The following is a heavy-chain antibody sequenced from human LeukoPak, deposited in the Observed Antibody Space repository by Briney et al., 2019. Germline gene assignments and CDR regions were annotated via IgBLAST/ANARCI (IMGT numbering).Heavy chain of an antibody. CDR1: GGTFSSYA. CDR3: ARELEYYDSSGFAFDI. D-gene: IGHD3-22*01. V-gene: IGHV1-69*13. CDR2: IIPIFGTA. Sequence: SVKVSCKASGGTFSSYAISWVRQAPGQGLEWMGGIIPIFGTANYAQKFQGRVTITADESTSTAYMELSSLRSEDTAVYYYARELEYYDSSGFAFDIWGQGTMVTVSS. J-gene: IGHJ3*02.